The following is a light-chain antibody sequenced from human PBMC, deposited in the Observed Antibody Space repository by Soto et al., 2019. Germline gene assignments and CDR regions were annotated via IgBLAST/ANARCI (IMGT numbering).Light chain of an antibody. CDR2: EVS. V-gene: IGLV2-14*01. Sequence: QSALTRPSSVSRSPRQSIPISCTGPSSDVGGYNYVSWYQQHPGKAPKLMIYEVSNRPSGVSNRFSGSKSGNTATLTISRLHAEDEADYFCSSYTSSPLYVVRSGTKVTV. J-gene: IGLJ1*01. CDR3: SSYTSSPLYV. CDR1: SSDVGGYNY.